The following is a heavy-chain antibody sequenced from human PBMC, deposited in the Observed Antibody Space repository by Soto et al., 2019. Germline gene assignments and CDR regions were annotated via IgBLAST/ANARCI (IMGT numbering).Heavy chain of an antibody. CDR2: AFYSGET. J-gene: IGHJ5*01. Sequence: QLQLKETGPGVVNPSDTLSLTCTVGDGSISRRSHYWGWVRQSPGRGLEWIGSAFYSGETYYNPSLKSRSTVSVDTSKNQFSLRINSVTAADTALYFCAMNWMKLERLDSWGPGTLVTVSS. CDR1: DGSISRRSHY. CDR3: AMNWMKLERLDS. D-gene: IGHD1-1*01. V-gene: IGHV4-39*01.